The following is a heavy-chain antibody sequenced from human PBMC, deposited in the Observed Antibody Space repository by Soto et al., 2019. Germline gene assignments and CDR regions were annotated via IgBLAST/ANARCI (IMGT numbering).Heavy chain of an antibody. V-gene: IGHV1-2*04. J-gene: IGHJ4*02. CDR1: GYTFTSYG. Sequence: ASVKVSCKASGYTFTSYGISWVRQAPGQGLEWMGWINPNSGGTNYAQKFQGWVTMTRDTSISTAYMELSRLRSDDTAVYYCARTRTPIGYCSGGSCPDLDYWGQGTLVTVSS. CDR3: ARTRTPIGYCSGGSCPDLDY. D-gene: IGHD2-15*01. CDR2: INPNSGGT.